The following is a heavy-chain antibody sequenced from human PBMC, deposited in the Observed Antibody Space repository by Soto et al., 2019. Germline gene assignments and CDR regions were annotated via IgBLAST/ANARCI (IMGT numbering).Heavy chain of an antibody. CDR1: GGSFSGYY. CDR2: INHSGST. CDR3: ARGLPNNFIAARRGYYFDY. D-gene: IGHD6-6*01. V-gene: IGHV4-34*01. Sequence: QVQLQQWGAGLLKPSETLSLTCAVYGGSFSGYYWSWIRQPPGKGLEWIGEINHSGSTNYNPSLKSRVTISVDTSKNQFSLKLSSVTAADTAVYYCARGLPNNFIAARRGYYFDYWGQGTLVTVSS. J-gene: IGHJ4*02.